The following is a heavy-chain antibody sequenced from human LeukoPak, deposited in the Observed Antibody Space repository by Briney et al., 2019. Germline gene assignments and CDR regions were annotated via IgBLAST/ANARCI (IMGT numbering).Heavy chain of an antibody. CDR2: INPDGRDT. Sequence: GGSLRLSCVASGFPFSSYWMTWVRQAPGRGLEWVAHINPDGRDTYYVDSVKGRFTISRDNAQNSMYLQMNSLRVEDTAVYYCTSWGDTTAEYFQRWGQGTLVTVSS. CDR3: TSWGDTTAEYFQR. J-gene: IGHJ1*01. V-gene: IGHV3-7*01. D-gene: IGHD2-21*02. CDR1: GFPFSSYW.